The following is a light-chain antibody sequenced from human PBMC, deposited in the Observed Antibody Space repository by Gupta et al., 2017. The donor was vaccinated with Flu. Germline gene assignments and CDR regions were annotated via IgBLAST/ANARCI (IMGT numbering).Light chain of an antibody. Sequence: GQTARITCSGDALAKQYAYWFQKRPGQAPVLLIYKDTERPSGIPERFSGSSSGTTVTLTISGVQAEDETDYYCQSADSSGPYWVFGGGTKLTVL. CDR1: ALAKQY. CDR3: QSADSSGPYWV. J-gene: IGLJ2*01. V-gene: IGLV3-25*03. CDR2: KDT.